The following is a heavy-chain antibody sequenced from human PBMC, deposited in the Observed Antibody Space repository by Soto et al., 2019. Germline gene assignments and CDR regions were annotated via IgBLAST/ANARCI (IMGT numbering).Heavy chain of an antibody. D-gene: IGHD6-19*01. CDR1: GGSISSFYH. Sequence: SETLSLTCSVSGGSISSFYHWHWIRQPPGKGLEWIGYIFYSENPSTNYNPSLKSRVTISLDRSNNQFSLRLSSVTAADTAVYYCARDRYSRGWAYNWFDPWGQGTLVTVSS. CDR3: ARDRYSRGWAYNWFDP. J-gene: IGHJ5*02. V-gene: IGHV4-59*01. CDR2: IFYSENPST.